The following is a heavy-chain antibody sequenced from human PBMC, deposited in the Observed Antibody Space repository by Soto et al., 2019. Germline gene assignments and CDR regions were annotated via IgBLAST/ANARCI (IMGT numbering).Heavy chain of an antibody. CDR3: AKEFLRFGESLERYFDY. D-gene: IGHD3-10*01. Sequence: QPGGSLRLSCVASGFTFSTYAMSWVRQAPGKGLEWVSAISGSGRSTYYADSVKGRFTISRDNSKNTLYLQLNFLRVEDTAVYYCAKEFLRFGESLERYFDYWGQGALGTVS. CDR1: GFTFSTYA. V-gene: IGHV3-23*01. J-gene: IGHJ4*02. CDR2: ISGSGRST.